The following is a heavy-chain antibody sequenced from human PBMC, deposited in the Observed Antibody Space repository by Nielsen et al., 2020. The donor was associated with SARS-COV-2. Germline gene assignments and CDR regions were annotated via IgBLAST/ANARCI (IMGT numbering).Heavy chain of an antibody. D-gene: IGHD6-19*01. CDR1: GGTFSSYA. Sequence: SVKVSCKASGGTFSSYAISWVRQAPGQGLEWMGGIIPIFGTANYAQKFQGRVTITADKSTSTAYMELSSLRSEDTAVYYCATARQWPYHGIWFDPWGQGTLVTVSS. CDR2: IIPIFGTA. CDR3: ATARQWPYHGIWFDP. V-gene: IGHV1-69*06. J-gene: IGHJ5*02.